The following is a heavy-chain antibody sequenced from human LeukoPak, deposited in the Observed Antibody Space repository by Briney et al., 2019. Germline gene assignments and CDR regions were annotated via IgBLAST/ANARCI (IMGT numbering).Heavy chain of an antibody. Sequence: SETLSLTCTVSGGSISSYYWSWIRQPPGKGLEWIGYIYYSGSTNYNPSLKSRVTISVDTSKNQFSLKLSSVTAADTAVYYCARGYYGSGSNHDAFDIGGQGTMVTVPS. J-gene: IGHJ3*02. CDR1: GGSISSYY. V-gene: IGHV4-59*01. CDR2: IYYSGST. D-gene: IGHD3-10*01. CDR3: ARGYYGSGSNHDAFDI.